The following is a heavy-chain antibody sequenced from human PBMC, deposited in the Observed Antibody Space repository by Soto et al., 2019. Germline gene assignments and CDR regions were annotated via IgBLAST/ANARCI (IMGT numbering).Heavy chain of an antibody. D-gene: IGHD6-19*01. V-gene: IGHV1-18*01. Sequence: ASVKVSCKAPCYTFTSYGISLLRHYNGQWLECMGWISAYNGNTNYAQKLQGRVTMTTDTSTSTAYMELRSLRSDDTAVYYCARGGLPEQWLVQYYYYYMDVWGKGTTVTVSS. J-gene: IGHJ6*03. CDR3: ARGGLPEQWLVQYYYYYMDV. CDR1: CYTFTSYG. CDR2: ISAYNGNT.